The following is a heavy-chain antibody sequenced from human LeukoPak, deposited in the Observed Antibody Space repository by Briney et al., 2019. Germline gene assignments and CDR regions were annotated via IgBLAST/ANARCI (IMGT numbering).Heavy chain of an antibody. D-gene: IGHD4-17*01. CDR3: ARGRADGDYADV. CDR2: INPNSGGT. V-gene: IGHV1-2*04. CDR1: GYTFTVYY. J-gene: IGHJ6*02. Sequence: ASVKVSCKASGYTFTVYYMHWVRQAPGQGLEWMGWINPNSGGTNYAQKFQGWVTMTRDTSISTAYMELSRLRSDDTAVYYCARGRADGDYADVWGQGTTVTVSS.